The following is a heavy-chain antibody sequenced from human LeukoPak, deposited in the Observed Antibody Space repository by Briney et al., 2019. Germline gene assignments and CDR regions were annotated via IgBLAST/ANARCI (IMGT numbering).Heavy chain of an antibody. D-gene: IGHD3-10*01. CDR2: ISGSSTYT. J-gene: IGHJ5*02. CDR1: GFPFSDYY. CDR3: ARAGSGSFYDWFDP. V-gene: IGHV3-11*05. Sequence: AGGSLRLSCAASGFPFSDYYMAWIRQAPGQGLEWVAYISGSSTYTDSADYVKGRFSISRDNAANSLYLQMSSLRAEDTAVYYCARAGSGSFYDWFDPWGQGTLVTVSS.